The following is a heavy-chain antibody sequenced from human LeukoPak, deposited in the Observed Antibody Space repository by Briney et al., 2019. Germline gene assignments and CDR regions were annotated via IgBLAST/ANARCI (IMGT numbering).Heavy chain of an antibody. CDR3: ARDGYYDSSGFFDY. Sequence: SGGSLRLSCAASGFTFSSYWMHWVRQAPGKGLVWVSHIYNDGSSITYADSVKGRFTISRDNAKNTLYLQMNSLRAEDTAVYYCARDGYYDSSGFFDYWGQGTLDTVSS. CDR2: IYNDGSSI. CDR1: GFTFSSYW. V-gene: IGHV3-74*01. D-gene: IGHD3-22*01. J-gene: IGHJ4*02.